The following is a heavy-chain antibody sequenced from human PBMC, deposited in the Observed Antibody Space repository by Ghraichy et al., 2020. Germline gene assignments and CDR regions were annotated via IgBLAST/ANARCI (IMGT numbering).Heavy chain of an antibody. CDR3: TRACEDDWYFHF. Sequence: GGSLRLSCVTSGFPFSNYAMNWVRQAPGKGLEWVSYIPRESKSIYYADSVKGRFSISRANARNSLYLQMNSLGDEDTAVYYCTRACEDDWYFHFWGRGTLVTVSS. CDR1: GFPFSNYA. V-gene: IGHV3-48*02. J-gene: IGHJ2*01. CDR2: IPRESKSI.